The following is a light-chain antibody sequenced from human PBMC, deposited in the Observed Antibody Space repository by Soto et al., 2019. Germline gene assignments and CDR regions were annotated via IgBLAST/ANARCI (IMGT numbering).Light chain of an antibody. Sequence: QSVLTQPRSVSGSPGQSVTISCTGTSSDVGGYNYVSWYQQHPGKAPKLMIYTVSNRPLGVPDRFSASKSGNTASLTISGLQTEDEADYYCCSYGGSYTWVFGGGTKLTVL. V-gene: IGLV2-11*01. CDR3: CSYGGSYTWV. J-gene: IGLJ3*02. CDR2: TVS. CDR1: SSDVGGYNY.